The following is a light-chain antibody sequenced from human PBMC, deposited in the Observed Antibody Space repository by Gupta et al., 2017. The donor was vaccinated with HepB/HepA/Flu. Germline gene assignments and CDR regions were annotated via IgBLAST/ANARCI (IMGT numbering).Light chain of an antibody. Sequence: DIVMTQSPASLAVSLGERATINCKSSQSVLYSSDNNNYLSWYQQQPGQPPKLLIYWASAREYGVPDRFSASGSGTDFTLTISSLQAEDVAVYYCQQYHTIPWTFGQGTKVEIK. J-gene: IGKJ1*01. CDR2: WAS. V-gene: IGKV4-1*01. CDR1: QSVLYSSDNNNY. CDR3: QQYHTIPWT.